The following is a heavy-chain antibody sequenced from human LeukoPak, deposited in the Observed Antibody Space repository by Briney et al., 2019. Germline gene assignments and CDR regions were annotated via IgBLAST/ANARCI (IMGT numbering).Heavy chain of an antibody. J-gene: IGHJ5*02. D-gene: IGHD3-10*01. CDR1: GFTLSSYW. V-gene: IGHV3-74*01. CDR2: IDPDGSTT. Sequence: GGSLRLSCAASGFTLSSYWMHWVRQAPGEGLVWVSRIDPDGSTTNYADSVKGRFTTSRDNAKNTLYLQMNSLRADDTAVYYCARGYGDWFDPWGQGTLVTVSS. CDR3: ARGYGDWFDP.